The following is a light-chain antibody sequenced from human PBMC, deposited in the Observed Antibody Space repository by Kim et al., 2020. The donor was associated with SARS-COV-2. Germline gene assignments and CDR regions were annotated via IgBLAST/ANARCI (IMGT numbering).Light chain of an antibody. J-gene: IGLJ3*02. CDR3: QVWHSGSDQGGV. Sequence: SYELTQPPSVSVAPGETARITCGGDNIGSKSVHXYQQRPGQAPVLVIYFDSDRPSGIPERFSGSNSGNTATLTISRVEAGDEADYYCQVWHSGSDQGGVF. CDR2: FDS. V-gene: IGLV3-21*04. CDR1: NIGSKS.